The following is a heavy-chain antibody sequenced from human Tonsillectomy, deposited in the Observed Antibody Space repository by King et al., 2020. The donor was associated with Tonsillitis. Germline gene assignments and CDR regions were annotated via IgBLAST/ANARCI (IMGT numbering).Heavy chain of an antibody. D-gene: IGHD3-10*01. CDR1: GFSFSGYT. CDR2: MSSGGAFI. Sequence: VQLVESGGGLVKPGGSLRLSCVASGFSFSGYTMNWVRQAPGKGLEGVAAMSSGGAFIHYTDPLKGRFTISRDNAKNSVYLQMNSLRADDTAVYYCARWFGGNDWGQGTLVTVSS. CDR3: ARWFGGND. J-gene: IGHJ4*02. V-gene: IGHV3-21*01.